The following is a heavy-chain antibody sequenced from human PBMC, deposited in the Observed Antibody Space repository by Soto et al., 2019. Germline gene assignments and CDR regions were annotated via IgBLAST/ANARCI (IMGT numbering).Heavy chain of an antibody. J-gene: IGHJ5*02. Sequence: PSETLSLTCGVSGGAVASSHWWSWVRQSPGGGLEWIGNVYHTGDTNPNPSLQSRVTISVDKSNNQFSLRLNSLTAADTAVYFCAREIVTAGGNNYFDPWGPGTLVTVSS. CDR2: VYHTGDT. D-gene: IGHD2-21*02. CDR3: AREIVTAGGNNYFDP. CDR1: GGAVASSHW. V-gene: IGHV4-4*02.